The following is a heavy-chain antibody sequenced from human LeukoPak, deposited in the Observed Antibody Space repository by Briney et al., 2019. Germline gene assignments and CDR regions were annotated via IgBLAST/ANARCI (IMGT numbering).Heavy chain of an antibody. D-gene: IGHD3-10*01. CDR3: ARSITMVRGVSE. CDR1: GGSISSSSYY. Sequence: SETLSLTCTVSGGSISSSSYYWGWIRQPPGKGLEWIGYIYYSGSTYYNPSLKSRVTISVDTSKNQFSLKLSSVTAADTAVYYCARSITMVRGVSEWGQGTLVTVSS. V-gene: IGHV4-30-4*08. CDR2: IYYSGST. J-gene: IGHJ4*02.